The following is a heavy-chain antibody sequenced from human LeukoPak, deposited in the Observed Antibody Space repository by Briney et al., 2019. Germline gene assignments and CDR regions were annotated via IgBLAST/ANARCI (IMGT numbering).Heavy chain of an antibody. V-gene: IGHV3-7*05. Sequence: GGSLRLSCAASGFTFSSYWMSWVRQAPGKGLEWVANIKEDGSRNHYVDSVKGRFTISRDNAKNSLYLQMSSPRAEDTAVYYCARQLSGWYDADPYWGQGTLVTVSS. CDR1: GFTFSSYW. J-gene: IGHJ4*02. CDR2: IKEDGSRN. CDR3: ARQLSGWYDADPY. D-gene: IGHD6-19*01.